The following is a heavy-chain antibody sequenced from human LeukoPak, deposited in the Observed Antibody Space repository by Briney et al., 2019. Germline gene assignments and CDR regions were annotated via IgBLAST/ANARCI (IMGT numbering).Heavy chain of an antibody. V-gene: IGHV1-18*01. D-gene: IGHD5-18*01. Sequence: ASVKVSCKASGYTFTSYGISWVRQAPGQGLEWMGWISAYNGNTNYAQKLQGRVTMTTDTSTSTAYMELRSLRSDDTAVYYCAREFRGDALQLWPHFDYWGQGTLVTVSS. CDR3: AREFRGDALQLWPHFDY. CDR1: GYTFTSYG. CDR2: ISAYNGNT. J-gene: IGHJ4*02.